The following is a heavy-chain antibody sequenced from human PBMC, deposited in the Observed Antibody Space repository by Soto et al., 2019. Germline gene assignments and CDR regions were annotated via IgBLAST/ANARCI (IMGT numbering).Heavy chain of an antibody. CDR3: VRGGGGGQFDS. J-gene: IGHJ4*02. Sequence: GGSLRLSCAASGFTFSDFYMSWIRQAPGKGLEWLSYISPKSNYREYAESVKGRHTISRDNAKNSLSLQMNSLRVEDTAVYYCVRGGGGGQFDSWGQGTLVTVSS. D-gene: IGHD2-21*01. CDR2: ISPKSNYR. CDR1: GFTFSDFY. V-gene: IGHV3-11*06.